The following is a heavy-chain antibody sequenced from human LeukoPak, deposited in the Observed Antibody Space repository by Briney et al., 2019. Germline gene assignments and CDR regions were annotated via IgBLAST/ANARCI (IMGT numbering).Heavy chain of an antibody. J-gene: IGHJ3*02. D-gene: IGHD3-3*01. V-gene: IGHV3-74*01. CDR1: GFTFSSYW. Sequence: GGSLRLSCAASGFTFSSYWMHWVRQAPGKGLVWVSRINTDGSSTSYADSVKGRFTISRDNAKNTLYLQMNSLRAEDTAVYYCANDYDQNAFDIWGQGTMVTVSS. CDR3: ANDYDQNAFDI. CDR2: INTDGSST.